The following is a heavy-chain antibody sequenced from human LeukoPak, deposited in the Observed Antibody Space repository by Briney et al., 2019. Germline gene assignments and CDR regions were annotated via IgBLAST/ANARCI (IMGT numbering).Heavy chain of an antibody. J-gene: IGHJ3*02. Sequence: SVKVSCKASGYTFTSYGISWVRQAPGQGLEWMGRVIPIFGTANYAQKFQGRVTITTDESTSTAYMELSSLRSEDTAVYYCAKTYCSGGSCYSVGAFDIWGQGTMVTVSS. CDR3: AKTYCSGGSCYSVGAFDI. CDR1: GYTFTSYG. CDR2: VIPIFGTA. D-gene: IGHD2-15*01. V-gene: IGHV1-69*05.